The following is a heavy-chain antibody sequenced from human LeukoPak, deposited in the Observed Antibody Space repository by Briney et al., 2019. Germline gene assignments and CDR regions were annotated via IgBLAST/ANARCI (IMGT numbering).Heavy chain of an antibody. V-gene: IGHV3-30*02. D-gene: IGHD3-10*01. CDR3: AKDSITMVRGVQCGAFDI. Sequence: PGGSLRLSCAASGFTFNNYGMHWVRQAPGKGLEWVAFIRYNGNNQYYADSVKGRFTISRDNSKNTLYLQMNSLRAEDTAVYYCAKDSITMVRGVQCGAFDIWGQGTMVTVSS. CDR1: GFTFNNYG. J-gene: IGHJ3*02. CDR2: IRYNGNNQ.